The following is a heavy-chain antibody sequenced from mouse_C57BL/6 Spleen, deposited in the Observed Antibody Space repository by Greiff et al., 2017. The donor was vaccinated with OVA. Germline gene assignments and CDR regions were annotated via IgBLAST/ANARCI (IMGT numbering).Heavy chain of an antibody. CDR1: GYTFTSYW. CDR3: ARQGSNYDAMDY. D-gene: IGHD2-5*01. CDR2: IDPSDSYT. J-gene: IGHJ4*01. Sequence: QVQLQQPGAELVKPGASVKLSCKASGYTFTSYWMQWVKQRPGQGLEWIGEIDPSDSYTNYNQKFKGKATLTVDTSSSTAYMQLSSLTSEDSAVYYCARQGSNYDAMDYWGQGTSATVSS. V-gene: IGHV1-50*01.